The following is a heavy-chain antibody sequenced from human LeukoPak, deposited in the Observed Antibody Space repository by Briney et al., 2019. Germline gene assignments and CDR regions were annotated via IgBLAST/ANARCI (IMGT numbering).Heavy chain of an antibody. J-gene: IGHJ4*02. CDR2: ISSSSITI. CDR3: ARDPFYGSGSYHTGIDY. CDR1: GFTFSSYS. V-gene: IGHV3-48*01. D-gene: IGHD3-10*01. Sequence: GGSLRLSCAASGFTFSSYSMNWVRQAPGTGLEWVSYISSSSITIYYADSVKGRFTISRDNAKHSLYLQMNSLRAEDTAVYYCARDPFYGSGSYHTGIDYWGQGTLVTVSS.